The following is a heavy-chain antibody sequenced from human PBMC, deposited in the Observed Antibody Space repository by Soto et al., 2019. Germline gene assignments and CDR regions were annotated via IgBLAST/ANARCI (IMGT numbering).Heavy chain of an antibody. CDR3: VKSRGGNNFDFFD. CDR1: GFTFTSYA. D-gene: IGHD5-12*01. J-gene: IGHJ4*02. CDR2: VRGNGDPP. V-gene: IGHV3-64D*06. Sequence: GGSLRLSCSASGFTFTSYAMHWVRQAPGKGLEYVSGVRGNGDPPFYADSVKGRFTISRDNSKNTLYLQMSSLSADDTAVYYCVKSRGGNNFDFFDWGQGALVTVSS.